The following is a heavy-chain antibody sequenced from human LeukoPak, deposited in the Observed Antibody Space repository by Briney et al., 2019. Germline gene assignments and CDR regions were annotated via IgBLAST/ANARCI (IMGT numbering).Heavy chain of an antibody. V-gene: IGHV3-11*04. Sequence: GGSLRLSCAASGFTFSDYYMSWIRQAPGKGLEWVSYISSSGSTIYYADSVKGRFTISRDNAKNSLYLQMNRLRAEDTAVYYCARDGKTIYYYYYMDVWGKGTTVTVSS. CDR3: ARDGKTIYYYYYMDV. CDR2: ISSSGSTI. J-gene: IGHJ6*03. CDR1: GFTFSDYY. D-gene: IGHD1-26*01.